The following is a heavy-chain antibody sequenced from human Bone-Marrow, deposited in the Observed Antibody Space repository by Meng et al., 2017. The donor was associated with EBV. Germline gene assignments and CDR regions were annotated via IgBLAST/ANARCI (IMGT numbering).Heavy chain of an antibody. D-gene: IGHD4-17*01. CDR1: GYTFTSTSFA. CDR2: INAGNGNT. Sequence: QVQVVQSGAKLKKTGASVKVSCSASGYTFTSTSFAIHWVRQAPGQRLEWMGWINAGNGNTKYSQNFQGRVTITRDTSATTVHMELRSLRSEDTAVYYCARGQHDYAFDYWGQGTLVTVSS. V-gene: IGHV1-3*01. CDR3: ARGQHDYAFDY. J-gene: IGHJ4*02.